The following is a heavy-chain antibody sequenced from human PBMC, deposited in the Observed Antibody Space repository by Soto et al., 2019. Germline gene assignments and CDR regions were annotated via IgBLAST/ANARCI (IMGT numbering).Heavy chain of an antibody. Sequence: EVQLLESGGGLVQPGGSLRLSCAASGFTFSSYAMSWVRQAPGKGLEWVSAISGSGGSTYYADSVKGRFTISRDNSKNTLYLQMNSLRAEDTAVYYCAKVGYDSSGYYYRYFQHWGQGTLVTVSS. CDR2: ISGSGGST. J-gene: IGHJ1*01. CDR3: AKVGYDSSGYYYRYFQH. D-gene: IGHD3-22*01. CDR1: GFTFSSYA. V-gene: IGHV3-23*01.